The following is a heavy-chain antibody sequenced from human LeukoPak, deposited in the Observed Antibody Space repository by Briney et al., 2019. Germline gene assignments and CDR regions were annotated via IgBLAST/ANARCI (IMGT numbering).Heavy chain of an antibody. V-gene: IGHV1-46*01. CDR2: INPSGGST. D-gene: IGHD1-26*01. CDR3: ARERGLVGATPAWFDP. CDR1: GYTFTSYY. Sequence: GASVKVSCKASGYTFTSYYMHWVRQAPGQGLEWMGIINPSGGSTSYAQKFQGRVTMTRDTSTSTVYMELSGLRSEDTAVYYCARERGLVGATPAWFDPWGQGTLVTVSS. J-gene: IGHJ5*02.